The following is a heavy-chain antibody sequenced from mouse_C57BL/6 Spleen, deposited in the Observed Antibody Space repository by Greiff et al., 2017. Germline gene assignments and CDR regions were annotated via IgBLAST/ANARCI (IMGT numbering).Heavy chain of an antibody. V-gene: IGHV1-55*01. CDR3: ARRGSSLDY. J-gene: IGHJ2*01. Sequence: QVHVKQPGAELVKPGASVKMSCKASGYTFTSYWITWVKQRPGQGLEWIGDIYPGSGSTNYNEKFKSKATLTVDTSSSTAYMQLSSLTSEDSAVYYCARRGSSLDYWGQGTTLTVSS. CDR1: GYTFTSYW. CDR2: IYPGSGST.